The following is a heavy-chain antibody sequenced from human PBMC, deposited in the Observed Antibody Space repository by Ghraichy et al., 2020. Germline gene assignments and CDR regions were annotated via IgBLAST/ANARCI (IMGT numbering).Heavy chain of an antibody. CDR3: AKLRYSSSWYYFDY. CDR2: ISGSGGST. V-gene: IGHV3-23*01. D-gene: IGHD6-13*01. Sequence: GESLNISCAASGFTFSSYAMSWVRQAPGKGLEWVSAISGSGGSTYYADSVKGRFTISRDNSKNTLYLQMNSLRAEDTAVYYCAKLRYSSSWYYFDYWGQGTLVTVSS. J-gene: IGHJ4*02. CDR1: GFTFSSYA.